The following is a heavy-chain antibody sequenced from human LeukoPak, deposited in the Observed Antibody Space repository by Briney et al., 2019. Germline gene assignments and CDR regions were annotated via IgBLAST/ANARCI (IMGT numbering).Heavy chain of an antibody. CDR2: ICGRGTTK. D-gene: IGHD3-9*01. J-gene: IGHJ4*02. CDR1: GFNFNTYE. CDR3: ARGYYDVLTGPASPNDY. V-gene: IGHV3-48*03. Sequence: GGSLRLSCAASGFNFNTYEMNWVRQAPGKGLEWVSYICGRGTTKYYADSVKGRFTISRDNAENSLYLQMNDLRAEDTAVYYCARGYYDVLTGPASPNDYWGQGTLVTVSS.